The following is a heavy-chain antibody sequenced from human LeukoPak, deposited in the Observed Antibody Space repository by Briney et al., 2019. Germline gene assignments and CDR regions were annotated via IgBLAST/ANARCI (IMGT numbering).Heavy chain of an antibody. CDR2: IKQDGSGK. CDR3: ARDLDYGDYVAAY. V-gene: IGHV3-7*01. Sequence: PGGSLRLSCAASGFTFSSYWMSWVRQAPGKGLEWVANIKQDGSGKYYVDSVKGRFTISRDNAKNSLYLQMNSLRAEDTAVYYCARDLDYGDYVAAYWGQGTLVTVSS. CDR1: GFTFSSYW. J-gene: IGHJ4*02. D-gene: IGHD4-17*01.